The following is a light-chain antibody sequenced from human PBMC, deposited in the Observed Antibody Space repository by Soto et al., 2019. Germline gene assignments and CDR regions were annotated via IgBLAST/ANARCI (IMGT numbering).Light chain of an antibody. CDR3: CSFADTYYV. Sequence: QAVVTQPRSVSGSPGQSVTISCTGTSIDVGAYNSVSWYQQHPGNVPKLMIYAVSERPSGVPDRFSGSKSANTASLTISGLQAEDEADYYCCSFADTYYVFGTGTKLTVL. CDR1: SIDVGAYNS. J-gene: IGLJ1*01. CDR2: AVS. V-gene: IGLV2-11*01.